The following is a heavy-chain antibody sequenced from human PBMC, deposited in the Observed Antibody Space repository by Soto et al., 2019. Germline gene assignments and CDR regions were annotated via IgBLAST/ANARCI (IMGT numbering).Heavy chain of an antibody. CDR2: ISNSGDIT. J-gene: IGHJ6*02. CDR1: VFLFSSYA. D-gene: IGHD3-10*01. Sequence: GGSLRLSCAASVFLFSSYAMSWVRQAPGKGLEWVSTISNSGDITYYADSVKGRFTISRDSSKNTLYLQMNSLRAEDTAVYYCAKCMRPPMITMVRGVLSYYYYGMDVWGQGTTVTVSS. CDR3: AKCMRPPMITMVRGVLSYYYYGMDV. V-gene: IGHV3-23*01.